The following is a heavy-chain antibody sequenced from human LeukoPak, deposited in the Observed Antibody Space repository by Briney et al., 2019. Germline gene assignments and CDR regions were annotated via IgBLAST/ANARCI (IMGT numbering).Heavy chain of an antibody. CDR1: GFTFSNYW. D-gene: IGHD6-13*01. V-gene: IGHV3-7*01. Sequence: GGSLRLSCVASGFTFSNYWMTWVRQAPGKGLEWVANIKQGGSEKYYVDSVRGRFTISRDNAKNSLYLQVISLRAEDTAVYYCAREISSWYRTEGRFDPWGQGTLVTVSS. CDR3: AREISSWYRTEGRFDP. J-gene: IGHJ5*02. CDR2: IKQGGSEK.